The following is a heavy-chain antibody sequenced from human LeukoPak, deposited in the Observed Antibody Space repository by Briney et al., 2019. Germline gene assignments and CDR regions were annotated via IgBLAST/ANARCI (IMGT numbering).Heavy chain of an antibody. D-gene: IGHD3-22*01. V-gene: IGHV3-15*01. CDR2: IKSKTDGGIT. J-gene: IGHJ4*02. Sequence: GGSLRLSCAVSGFTFSDAWMSWVRQAPGKGLEWVGRIKSKTDGGITDYATAVKGRFTISRDNSKNTLSLQMNSLKIEDTAMYYCTTASVYYYDSSPLPPEKYYFDHWGQGTLVTVSS. CDR1: GFTFSDAW. CDR3: TTASVYYYDSSPLPPEKYYFDH.